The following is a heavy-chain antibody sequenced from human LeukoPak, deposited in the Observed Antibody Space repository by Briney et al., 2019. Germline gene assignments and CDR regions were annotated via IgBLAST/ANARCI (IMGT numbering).Heavy chain of an antibody. CDR3: ATGAPTVTALGDAFDI. Sequence: SVKVSCKASGGTFSSYAISWVRQVPGRGLEWMGGIIPIFGTANYAQKFQGRVTITTDESTSTAYMELSSLRSEDTAVYYCATGAPTVTALGDAFDIWGQGTMVTVSS. CDR2: IIPIFGTA. J-gene: IGHJ3*02. CDR1: GGTFSSYA. D-gene: IGHD4-17*01. V-gene: IGHV1-69*05.